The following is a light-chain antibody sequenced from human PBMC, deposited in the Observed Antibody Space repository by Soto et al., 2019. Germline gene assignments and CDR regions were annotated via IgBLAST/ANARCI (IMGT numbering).Light chain of an antibody. CDR2: DVS. V-gene: IGLV2-14*01. CDR3: SSYTSSSTLV. CDR1: SSDVGGYNY. Sequence: QSALTQPASVSGSPGQSITISCTGTSSDVGGYNYVSWYQQHPDKAPKLMICDVSNRPSGVSNRFSGSKSGNTASLTISGLQAEDEADYYCSSYTSSSTLVFGGGTKLTVL. J-gene: IGLJ2*01.